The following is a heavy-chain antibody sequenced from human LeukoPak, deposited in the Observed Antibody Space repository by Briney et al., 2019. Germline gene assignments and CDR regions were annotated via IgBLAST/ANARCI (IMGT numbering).Heavy chain of an antibody. D-gene: IGHD2-15*01. CDR2: IIPIFGTA. CDR3: AREVGNYCSGGSCYSNNWFDP. J-gene: IGHJ5*02. CDR1: GGTFSSYA. V-gene: IGHV1-69*05. Sequence: ASVKVSCKASGGTFSSYAISWVRQAPGQGLEWMGGIIPIFGTANYAQKFQGRVTMTRDTSTSTVYMELSSLRSEDTAVYYCAREVGNYCSGGSCYSNNWFDPWGQGTLVTVSS.